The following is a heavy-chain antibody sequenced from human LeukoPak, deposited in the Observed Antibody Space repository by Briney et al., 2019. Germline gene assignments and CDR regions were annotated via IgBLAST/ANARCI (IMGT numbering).Heavy chain of an antibody. V-gene: IGHV4-30-4*08. J-gene: IGHJ5*02. CDR2: IYYSGSA. CDR3: ARDGPLSPGGWFDP. Sequence: PSETLSLTCTVSGGSISSGGYYWSWIRQPPGKGLEWIGYIYYSGSAYYNPSLKSRVTISVDTSKNQFSLKLSSVTAADTAVYYCARDGPLSPGGWFDPWGQGTLVTVSS. CDR1: GGSISSGGYY. D-gene: IGHD2-8*01.